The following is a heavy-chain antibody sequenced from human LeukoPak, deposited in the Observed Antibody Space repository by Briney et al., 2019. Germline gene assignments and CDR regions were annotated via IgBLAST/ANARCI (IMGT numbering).Heavy chain of an antibody. CDR1: GFTFSSYW. J-gene: IGHJ4*02. Sequence: GGSLRLSCAASGFTFSSYWMNWVRQAPGKGLEWVANIEQDGSEKYYVDSVKGRFTISRDNAKNSLYLQMNSLRGEDTAVYYCARHGGSSWYSFDYWGQGTLVTVSS. CDR3: ARHGGSSWYSFDY. CDR2: IEQDGSEK. D-gene: IGHD6-13*01. V-gene: IGHV3-7*01.